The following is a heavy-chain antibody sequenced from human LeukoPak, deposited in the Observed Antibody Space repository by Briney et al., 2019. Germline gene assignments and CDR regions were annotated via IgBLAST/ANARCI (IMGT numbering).Heavy chain of an antibody. CDR3: ARGPMHYDFWSGYLVDY. CDR2: IYPGDFDT. V-gene: IGHV5-51*01. Sequence: GESLKISCKASGYSFTSNWIGWVRQMPGKGLEWMGIIYPGDFDTRYSPSFQGQVTMSADKSISTAYLQWSSLKASDTAMYYCARGPMHYDFWSGYLVDYWGQGTLVSVSS. CDR1: GYSFTSNW. D-gene: IGHD3-3*01. J-gene: IGHJ4*02.